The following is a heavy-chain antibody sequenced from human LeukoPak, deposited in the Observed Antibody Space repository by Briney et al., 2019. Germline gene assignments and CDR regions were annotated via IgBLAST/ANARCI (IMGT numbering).Heavy chain of an antibody. D-gene: IGHD3/OR15-3a*01. CDR3: TREPMDWL. CDR1: GFTFGDYA. J-gene: IGHJ4*02. Sequence: PGGSLRLSCTASGFTFGDYAMSWVRQAPGKGLEWVGFIRSKAYGGTTEYAASVKGRFTISRDNSKSIAYLQMNSLKTEGTAVYYCTREPMDWLWGQGTLVTVSS. CDR2: IRSKAYGGTT. V-gene: IGHV3-49*04.